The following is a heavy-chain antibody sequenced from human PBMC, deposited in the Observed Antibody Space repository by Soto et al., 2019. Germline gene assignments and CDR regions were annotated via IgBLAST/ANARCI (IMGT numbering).Heavy chain of an antibody. CDR1: GSSISAYY. CDR2: ISYSGST. CDR3: ATRSMYSSGWYIDY. J-gene: IGHJ4*02. V-gene: IGHV4-59*01. Sequence: SETLSLTCTVSGSSISAYYWTWIRHPPGKGLEWIGYISYSGSTNYNPSLKSRVTISVDTSKNQFSLKLSSVTAADTAVYYCATRSMYSSGWYIDYWGQGTLVTVSS. D-gene: IGHD6-19*01.